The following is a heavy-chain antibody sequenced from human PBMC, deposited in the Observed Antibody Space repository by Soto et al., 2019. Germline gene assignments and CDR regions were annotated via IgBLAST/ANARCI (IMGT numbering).Heavy chain of an antibody. CDR2: IWFDGSTT. J-gene: IGHJ4*02. D-gene: IGHD4-17*01. V-gene: IGHV3-33*01. CDR1: GFTFSTYG. Sequence: GGSLRLSCAASGFTFSTYGMHWVRQAPGKGLEWVALIWFDGSTTYYGESVKGRFTISRDNTKNTLYLQMNSLRAEDTAMYYCARDPIDEYGDLIPDYWGQGVLVTVSS. CDR3: ARDPIDEYGDLIPDY.